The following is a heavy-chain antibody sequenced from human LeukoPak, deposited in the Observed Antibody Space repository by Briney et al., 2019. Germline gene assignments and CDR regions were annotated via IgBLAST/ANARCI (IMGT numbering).Heavy chain of an antibody. CDR2: IYPDDSDT. V-gene: IGHV5-51*01. CDR3: ARLGGDTYYFGSASYPNWYFDL. J-gene: IGHJ2*01. CDR1: GYTFTTYW. D-gene: IGHD3-10*01. Sequence: GESLKISCQASGYTFTTYWIGWVRQMPGKGLECMGIIYPDDSDTTYSPSFQGQVTISADKSFSTAYLQWSSLVASDTAIYYCARLGGDTYYFGSASYPNWYFDLWGRGTLVTVSS.